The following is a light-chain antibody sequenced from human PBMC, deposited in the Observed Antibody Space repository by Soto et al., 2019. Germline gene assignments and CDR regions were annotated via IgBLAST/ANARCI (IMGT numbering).Light chain of an antibody. CDR2: AAS. V-gene: IGKV3-20*01. CDR1: QSVTSTY. CDR3: QQYGNSPPKYT. Sequence: EIVLTQSPGTLSLSPGERATLSCRASQSVTSTYLAWYQQKPGQAPRLLIYAASSRATGIPDRFSGSGSGTDVTLTISRLEPEEFAFYYCQQYGNSPPKYTFGQGTKLEI. J-gene: IGKJ2*01.